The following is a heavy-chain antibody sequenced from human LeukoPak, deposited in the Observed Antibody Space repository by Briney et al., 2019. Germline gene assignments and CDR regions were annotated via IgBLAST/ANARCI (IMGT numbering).Heavy chain of an antibody. Sequence: PSETLSLTCAVSGGSISSSNWWSWVRQPPGKGLEWIGEIYHSGSTNYNPSLKSRVTISVDKSKNQFSLKLSSVTAADTAVYYCAREYYDILTLVINYFDYWGQGTLVTVSS. D-gene: IGHD3-9*01. CDR2: IYHSGST. V-gene: IGHV4-4*02. CDR3: AREYYDILTLVINYFDY. J-gene: IGHJ4*02. CDR1: GGSISSSNW.